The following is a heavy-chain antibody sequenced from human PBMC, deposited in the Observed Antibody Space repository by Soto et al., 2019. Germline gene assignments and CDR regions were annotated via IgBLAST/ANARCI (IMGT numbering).Heavy chain of an antibody. V-gene: IGHV6-1*01. J-gene: IGHJ3*02. CDR2: TYYRSKWYN. D-gene: IGHD6-13*01. CDR3: ATPSSSWGTLRALDAFDI. Sequence: SQTLSLTCAISGDSVSSNSAAWNWIRQSPSRGLEWLGRTYYRSKWYNDYAVSVKSRITINPDTSKNTLYLQMNSLRAEDTAVYYCATPSSSWGTLRALDAFDIWGQGTMVTVSS. CDR1: GDSVSSNSAA.